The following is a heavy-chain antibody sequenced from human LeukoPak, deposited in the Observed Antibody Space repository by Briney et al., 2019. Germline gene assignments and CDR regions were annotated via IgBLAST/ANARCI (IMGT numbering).Heavy chain of an antibody. J-gene: IGHJ5*02. CDR3: ARNNSEVGAGWRRDWFDP. CDR2: IFYSGST. Sequence: SETLSLTCTVSGVSISSNYYWAWIRQPPGKGLEWIGNIFYSGSTHYNPSFRSRVTISVDTSKNQFSLKLNSVTAADTAVYYCARNNSEVGAGWRRDWFDPWGQGTLVTVSS. V-gene: IGHV4-39*01. D-gene: IGHD4/OR15-4a*01. CDR1: GVSISSNYY.